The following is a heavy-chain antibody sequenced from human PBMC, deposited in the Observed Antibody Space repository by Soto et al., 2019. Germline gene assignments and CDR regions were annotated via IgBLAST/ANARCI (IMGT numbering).Heavy chain of an antibody. J-gene: IGHJ4*02. Sequence: SETLSLTCTVSGGSISSGGYYWSWIRQHPGKGLEWIGYIYYSGSTYYNPSLKSRVTISVATSKNQFSLKLSSVTAADTAVNYCAGNRLYNCARYGPTGYDYWGQGTLVTVSS. CDR1: GGSISSGGYY. CDR2: IYYSGST. D-gene: IGHD1-1*01. V-gene: IGHV4-31*03. CDR3: AGNRLYNCARYGPTGYDY.